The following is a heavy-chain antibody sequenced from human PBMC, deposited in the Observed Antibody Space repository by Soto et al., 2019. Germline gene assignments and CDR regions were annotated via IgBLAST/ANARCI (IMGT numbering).Heavy chain of an antibody. CDR1: GFTFTSYS. CDR3: AREMGACSDSSCYPGPYDS. V-gene: IGHV3-48*02. D-gene: IGHD3-16*01. J-gene: IGHJ5*02. CDR2: ITSKSTTI. Sequence: GGSLRLSCAASGFTFTSYSMNWVRQAPGQGLEWVSYITSKSTTIKYADSVKGRFTVSRDNAKNSLYLQLNSLRDEDTAVYYCAREMGACSDSSCYPGPYDSWGQGTLVTVSS.